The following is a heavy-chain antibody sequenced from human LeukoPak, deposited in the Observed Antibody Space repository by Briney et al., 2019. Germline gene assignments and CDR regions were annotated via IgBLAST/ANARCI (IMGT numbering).Heavy chain of an antibody. CDR3: AKDFVFFYFDY. D-gene: IGHD3-3*01. CDR2: ISSSSYI. Sequence: PGGSLRLSCAASGFTFSSYSMNWVRQAPGKGLEWVSSISSSSYIYYADSVKGRFTISRDNAKNSLYLQMNSLRAEDTAVYYCAKDFVFFYFDYWGQGTLVTVSS. J-gene: IGHJ4*02. CDR1: GFTFSSYS. V-gene: IGHV3-21*01.